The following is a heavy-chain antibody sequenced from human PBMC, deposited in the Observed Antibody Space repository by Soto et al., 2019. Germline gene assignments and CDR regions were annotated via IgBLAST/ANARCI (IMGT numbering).Heavy chain of an antibody. CDR3: ARDEAAAGTGVDY. CDR1: GFTFSSYW. J-gene: IGHJ4*02. D-gene: IGHD6-13*01. CDR2: INSDGSST. V-gene: IGHV3-74*01. Sequence: EVQLVESGGGLVQPGVSLRLSCAASGFTFSSYWMHWVRQAPGKGLVWVSRINSDGSSTSYADSVKGRFTISRDNAKNTLYLQMNSLRAEDTAVYYCARDEAAAGTGVDYWGQGTLVTVSS.